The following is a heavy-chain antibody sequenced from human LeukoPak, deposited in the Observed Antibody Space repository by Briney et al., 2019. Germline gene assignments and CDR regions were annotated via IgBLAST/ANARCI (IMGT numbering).Heavy chain of an antibody. CDR1: GYTFTRCG. J-gene: IGHJ4*02. Sequence: GASLKVSCKASGYTFTRCGISWVRQAPGQGLEWMGWISAYNGNTDYAQKLQGRVTMITDTSTRTAYIELRSLRSDDPALYYCARDLYDRSGYFHYWGQGTLVTVPS. CDR3: ARDLYDRSGYFHY. CDR2: ISAYNGNT. D-gene: IGHD3-22*01. V-gene: IGHV1-18*01.